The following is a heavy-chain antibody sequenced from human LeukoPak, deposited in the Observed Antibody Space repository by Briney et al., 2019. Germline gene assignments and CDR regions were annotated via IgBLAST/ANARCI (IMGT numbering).Heavy chain of an antibody. CDR2: IYPGDSDT. J-gene: IGHJ4*02. CDR3: ASTATNYFGQGFDY. D-gene: IGHD5-12*01. V-gene: IGHV5-51*01. Sequence: GESLTISCKGSGYSFTSYCIGWVRQMPGKGLEWMGIIYPGDSDTRYSPYFQGQVTISADKSISTTYLQWSSLKASDTAMYYCASTATNYFGQGFDYWGQGTLVTVSS. CDR1: GYSFTSYC.